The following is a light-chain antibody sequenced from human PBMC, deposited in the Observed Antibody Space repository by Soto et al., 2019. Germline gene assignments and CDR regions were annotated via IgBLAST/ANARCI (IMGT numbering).Light chain of an antibody. Sequence: QSVLTQPVSVSGSPGQSITVSCTGTSSDVGGYNYVSWYQQHPGRAPKLIIYDVNYRPAGVSNRFSGSMSGNTASLTISGLRTEDEADYYCSSYSSSNTVLFGGGTQLTVL. CDR1: SSDVGGYNY. CDR2: DVN. CDR3: SSYSSSNTVL. J-gene: IGLJ2*01. V-gene: IGLV2-14*03.